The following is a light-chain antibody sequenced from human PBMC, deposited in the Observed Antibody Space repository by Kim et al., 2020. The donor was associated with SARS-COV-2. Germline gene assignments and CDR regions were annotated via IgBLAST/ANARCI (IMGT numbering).Light chain of an antibody. CDR2: DAS. V-gene: IGKV1-5*01. CDR1: QSISSW. CDR3: QQYNSYST. J-gene: IGKJ2*01. Sequence: DIQMTQSPSTPSASVGDRVTITCRASQSISSWLAWYQQKPGKAPKLLIYDASSLESGVPSRFSGSGSGTEFTLTISSLQPDDFATYYCQQYNSYSTFGQGTKLEI.